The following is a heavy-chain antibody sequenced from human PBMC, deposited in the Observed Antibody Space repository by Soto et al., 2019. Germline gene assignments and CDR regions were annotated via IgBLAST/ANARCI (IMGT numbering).Heavy chain of an antibody. V-gene: IGHV4-39*01. CDR2: LYYSGST. J-gene: IGHJ5*02. CDR1: GGSISSSSNY. CDR3: ARHRGEYNWTPLWFDP. D-gene: IGHD1-20*01. Sequence: QLQLQESGPGLVKPSETLSLTCTVSGGSISSSSNYWGWMRQPPGKGLEGVGSLYYSGSTYYNPSLKNLVTMAVDTSNKPFSMELRSVTAVGTAVYYCARHRGEYNWTPLWFDPWGQGTLVTVSS.